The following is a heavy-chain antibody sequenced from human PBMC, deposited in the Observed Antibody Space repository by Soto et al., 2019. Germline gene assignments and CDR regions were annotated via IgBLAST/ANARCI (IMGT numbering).Heavy chain of an antibody. J-gene: IGHJ4*02. Sequence: SETLSLTCAVYGGSFSGYYWSWIRQPPGKGLEWIGEINHSGSTNYNPSLKSRVTISVDTSKNQFSLNLDSVTAADTAVYFCARDFAYFDSWGQGTLVTVSS. CDR3: ARDFAYFDS. CDR1: GGSFSGYY. CDR2: INHSGST. V-gene: IGHV4-34*01. D-gene: IGHD3-3*01.